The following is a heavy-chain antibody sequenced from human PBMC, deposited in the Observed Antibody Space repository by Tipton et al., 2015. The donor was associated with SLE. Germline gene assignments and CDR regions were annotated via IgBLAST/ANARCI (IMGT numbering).Heavy chain of an antibody. CDR3: ARDRWGSGYCDY. CDR2: IYYSGST. D-gene: IGHD7-27*01. J-gene: IGHJ4*02. Sequence: LRLSCTISSGSISSYYWHWIRQPPGKGLEWIGYIYYSGSTNYKPSLKSRVTISVDTSKNQFSLKLSSVTAAVTAVYYCARDRWGSGYCDYGGRGTLVTVSA. CDR1: SGSISSYY. V-gene: IGHV4-59*01.